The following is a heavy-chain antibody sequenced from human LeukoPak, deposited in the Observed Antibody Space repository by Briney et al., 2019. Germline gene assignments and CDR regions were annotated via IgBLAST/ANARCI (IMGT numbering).Heavy chain of an antibody. Sequence: TSETLSLTCTVSGGSISSYYWSWIRQPPGKGLEWIGYIYYSGSTNYNPSLKSRVTMSVDTSKNQFSLKLSSVTAADTAVYYCARVDSSGYLGHAFDIWGQGTMVTVSS. J-gene: IGHJ3*02. V-gene: IGHV4-59*01. D-gene: IGHD3-22*01. CDR3: ARVDSSGYLGHAFDI. CDR2: IYYSGST. CDR1: GGSISSYY.